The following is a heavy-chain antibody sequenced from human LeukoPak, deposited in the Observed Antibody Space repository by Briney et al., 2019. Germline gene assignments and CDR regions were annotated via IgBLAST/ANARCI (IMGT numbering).Heavy chain of an antibody. D-gene: IGHD6-13*01. Sequence: SGPVLVKPTETLTLTCTVSGFSLSNARMGVSWIRQPPGKAHVWLVHIFTNDKKTYRTSLKSRLTISKDTSKSHVVITMTNMDPVDTATYYCARIQDSSNACWGQGTLVTVSS. J-gene: IGHJ4*02. CDR2: IFTNDKK. CDR3: ARIQDSSNAC. CDR1: GFSLSNARMG. V-gene: IGHV2-26*01.